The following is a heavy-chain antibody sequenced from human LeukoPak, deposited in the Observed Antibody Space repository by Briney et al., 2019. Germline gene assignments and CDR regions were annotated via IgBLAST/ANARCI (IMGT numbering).Heavy chain of an antibody. CDR1: GFTFDDYG. CDR2: INWNGGST. V-gene: IGHV3-20*04. CDR3: AGAMYYYDSGGYPQGRYYFDY. Sequence: GGSLRLSCAASGFTFDDYGMNWVRQAPGKGLEWVSGINWNGGSTGYADSVKGRFTISRDNAKNSLYLQMNSLRAEDTAIYYCAGAMYYYDSGGYPQGRYYFDYWGQGTLVTVSS. D-gene: IGHD3-22*01. J-gene: IGHJ4*02.